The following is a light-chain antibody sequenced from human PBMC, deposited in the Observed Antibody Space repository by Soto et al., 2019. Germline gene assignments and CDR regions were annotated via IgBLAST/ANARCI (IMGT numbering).Light chain of an antibody. Sequence: DIQITQYPSSRFAFPGHRVGSTFSASQTIIRYLSWYQQKAGKAPKLLISAASSLQSGVSSRFNGSRSGTDFTLAISSLQSDDFATYYCKQTYSTPCTFGIGTKVDSK. V-gene: IGKV1-39*01. CDR2: AAS. CDR3: KQTYSTPCT. J-gene: IGKJ1*01. CDR1: QTIIRY.